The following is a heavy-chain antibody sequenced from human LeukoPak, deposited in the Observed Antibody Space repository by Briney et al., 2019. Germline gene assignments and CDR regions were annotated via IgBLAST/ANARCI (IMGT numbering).Heavy chain of an antibody. V-gene: IGHV3-21*01. CDR1: EFTFSSYS. D-gene: IGHD3-22*01. Sequence: KPGGSLRLSCTVSEFTFSSYSMNWVRQAPGKGLEWVASINRGATYIYYADSMKGRFTISRDDAKSSLYLQMNSLRAEDTAVCYCVRLRRNSDSSGYYYYYDYWGQGILVTVSS. CDR2: INRGATYI. J-gene: IGHJ4*02. CDR3: VRLRRNSDSSGYYYYYDY.